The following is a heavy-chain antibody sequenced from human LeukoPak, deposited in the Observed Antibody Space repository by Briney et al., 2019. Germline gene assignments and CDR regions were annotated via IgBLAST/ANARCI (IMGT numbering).Heavy chain of an antibody. Sequence: PGGSLRLSCAASGFSFSSYGMHWVRQAPGEGLEWVAFIRYDGSYNYYADSVKGRFTISRDNSKDTLYLQMNSLSEEDTAVYYCVRDPRGTYPRRFDSWGQGTLVTVSS. CDR1: GFSFSSYG. J-gene: IGHJ4*02. D-gene: IGHD1-26*01. V-gene: IGHV3-30*02. CDR3: VRDPRGTYPRRFDS. CDR2: IRYDGSYN.